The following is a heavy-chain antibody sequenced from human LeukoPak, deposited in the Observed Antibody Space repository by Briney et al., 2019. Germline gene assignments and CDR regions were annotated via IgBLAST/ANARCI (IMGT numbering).Heavy chain of an antibody. Sequence: SETLSLTCTVSGGSISSSSYYWGWIRQPPGKGLEWIGYIYHSGSTYYNPSLKSRVTISVDRSKNQFSLKLSSVTAADTAVYYCARGGVELFDYWGQGTLVTVSS. V-gene: IGHV4-30-2*01. CDR3: ARGGVELFDY. J-gene: IGHJ4*02. CDR1: GGSISSSSYY. CDR2: IYHSGST. D-gene: IGHD1-7*01.